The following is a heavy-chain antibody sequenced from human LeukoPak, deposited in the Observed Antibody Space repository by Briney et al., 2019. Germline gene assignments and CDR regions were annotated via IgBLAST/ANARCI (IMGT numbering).Heavy chain of an antibody. CDR2: VYYSGSA. Sequence: SETLSLTCTVSGGSISNSTYYWGWIRQPPGKGLEWVGTVYYSGSAYYNPSLKSRVTTSVDSSKNLFSLRLTSVTAADTAVYYCATGATGTAFVFVIWGQGTMITVSS. CDR1: GGSISNSTYY. V-gene: IGHV4-39*07. D-gene: IGHD1-1*01. CDR3: ATGATGTAFVFVI. J-gene: IGHJ3*02.